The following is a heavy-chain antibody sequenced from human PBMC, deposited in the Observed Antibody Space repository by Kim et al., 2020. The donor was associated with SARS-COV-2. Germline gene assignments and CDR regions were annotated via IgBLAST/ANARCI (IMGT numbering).Heavy chain of an antibody. V-gene: IGHV4-39*07. CDR2: IYYSGST. CDR1: GGSISSSSYY. D-gene: IGHD6-13*01. J-gene: IGHJ6*02. CDR3: ARDPPQYSSSWYGGLHYYYYGMDV. Sequence: SETLSLTCTVSGGSISSSSYYWGWIRQPPGKGLEWIGSIYYSGSTYYNPSLKSRVTISVDTSKNQFSLKLSSVTAADTAVYYCARDPPQYSSSWYGGLHYYYYGMDVWGQGTTVTVSS.